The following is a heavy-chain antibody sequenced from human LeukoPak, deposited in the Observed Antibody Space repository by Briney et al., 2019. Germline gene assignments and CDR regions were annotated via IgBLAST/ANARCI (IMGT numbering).Heavy chain of an antibody. CDR3: ARGYSSGWYVGYFQH. CDR2: IYYSGST. V-gene: IGHV4-39*07. J-gene: IGHJ1*01. D-gene: IGHD6-19*01. Sequence: ASETLSLTCTVSGGSISSSSYYWGWIRQPPGKGLEWIGSIYYSGSTYYNPSLKSRVTISVDPSKNQFSLKLSSVTAADTAVYYCARGYSSGWYVGYFQHWGQGTLVTVSS. CDR1: GGSISSSSYY.